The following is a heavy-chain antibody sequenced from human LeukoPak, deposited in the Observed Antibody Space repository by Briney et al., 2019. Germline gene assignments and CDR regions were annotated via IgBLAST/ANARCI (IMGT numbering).Heavy chain of an antibody. V-gene: IGHV4-61*01. D-gene: IGHD1-26*01. Sequence: PSETLSLTCTVSGGSVSGGSYYWSWIRQPPGKGLEWIGYIYYSGSTNYNPSLKSRVTISVDTSKNQFSLKLSSVTAADTAVYYCARGSGSYESPFDYWGQGTLVTVSS. CDR1: GGSVSGGSYY. CDR3: ARGSGSYESPFDY. CDR2: IYYSGST. J-gene: IGHJ4*02.